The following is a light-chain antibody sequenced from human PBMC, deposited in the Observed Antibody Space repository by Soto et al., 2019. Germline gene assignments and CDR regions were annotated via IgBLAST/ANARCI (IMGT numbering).Light chain of an antibody. CDR2: DVS. CDR1: SSDVGGYNY. J-gene: IGLJ1*01. Sequence: QSALTQPASVSGSPGQSITISCTGTSSDVGGYNYVSWYQQHPGKAPKFMIYDVSNRPSGVSNRFSGSKSGNTASLTISGLQAEDEAEYYCSSYTNSNTRQIVFGTGTKHTVL. CDR3: SSYTNSNTRQIV. V-gene: IGLV2-14*01.